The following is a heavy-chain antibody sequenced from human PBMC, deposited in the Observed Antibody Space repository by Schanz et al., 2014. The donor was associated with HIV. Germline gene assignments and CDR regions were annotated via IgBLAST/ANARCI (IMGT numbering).Heavy chain of an antibody. V-gene: IGHV3-33*01. D-gene: IGHD3-3*01. CDR3: ARDVINYDCWSGYYT. CDR2: IWYDGSNK. CDR1: GFTFSSYG. Sequence: QVRLVQSGGGVVQPGRSLRLSCAASGFTFSSYGMHWVRQAPGKGLEWVAVIWYDGSNKYYADSVKGRFTVSRDNSKNTLYLQMNSLRVEDTAVYFCARDVINYDCWSGYYTWGQGTRVTVSS. J-gene: IGHJ5*02.